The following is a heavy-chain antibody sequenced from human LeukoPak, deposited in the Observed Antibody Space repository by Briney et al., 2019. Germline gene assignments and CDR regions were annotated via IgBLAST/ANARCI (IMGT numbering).Heavy chain of an antibody. J-gene: IGHJ6*02. CDR1: GGSFSGYY. CDR2: INHSGST. Sequence: PSETLSLTCAVYGGSFSGYYWSWIRQPPGKGLEWIGEINHSGSTNYNLSLKSRVTISVDTSKNQFSLKLSSVTAADTAVYYCARRWYCTNGVCAPYVWGQGTTVTVSS. D-gene: IGHD2-8*01. V-gene: IGHV4-34*01. CDR3: ARRWYCTNGVCAPYV.